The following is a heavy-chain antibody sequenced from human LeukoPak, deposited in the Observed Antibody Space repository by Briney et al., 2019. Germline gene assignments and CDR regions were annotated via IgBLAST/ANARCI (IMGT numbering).Heavy chain of an antibody. CDR2: GYHSGST. Sequence: SETLSLTCIVSGGSVSAYYWGWIRQPPGKGLEWIGHGYHSGSTNYNPSLKSRVTISEDTSKNQFSLKLSSVTAADTAVYYCARGRYCDSSGYYYSNPRADAFDIWGQGTMVTVSS. D-gene: IGHD3-22*01. J-gene: IGHJ3*02. CDR1: GGSVSAYY. V-gene: IGHV4-59*02. CDR3: ARGRYCDSSGYYYSNPRADAFDI.